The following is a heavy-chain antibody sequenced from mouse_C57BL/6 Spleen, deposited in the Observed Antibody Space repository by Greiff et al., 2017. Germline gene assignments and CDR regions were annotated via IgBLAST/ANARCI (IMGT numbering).Heavy chain of an antibody. Sequence: QVQLQQSGAELVKPGASVKLSCKASGYTFTSYWMHWVKQRPGQGLEWIGMIHPNSGSTNYNEKFKSKATLTVDKSSSTAYMQLSSLTSEDSAVYYCARPYGSSPWYFDVWGTGTTVTVSS. CDR1: GYTFTSYW. CDR2: IHPNSGST. J-gene: IGHJ1*03. CDR3: ARPYGSSPWYFDV. D-gene: IGHD1-1*01. V-gene: IGHV1-64*01.